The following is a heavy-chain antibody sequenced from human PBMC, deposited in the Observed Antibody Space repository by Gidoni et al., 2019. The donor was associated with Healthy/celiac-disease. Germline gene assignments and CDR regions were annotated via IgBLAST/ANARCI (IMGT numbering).Heavy chain of an antibody. CDR2: IKQDGSEK. CDR3: ARDLPICPHSD. V-gene: IGHV3-7*01. CDR1: GFPFSSYW. Sequence: EVQLVESGGGLVQPGGSLRLSCAASGFPFSSYWMSWVRQAPGKGLEWVANIKQDGSEKYYVDSVKGRFTISRDNAKNSLYLQMNSLRAEDTAVYYCARDLPICPHSDWGQGTLVTVSS. J-gene: IGHJ4*02. D-gene: IGHD2-21*01.